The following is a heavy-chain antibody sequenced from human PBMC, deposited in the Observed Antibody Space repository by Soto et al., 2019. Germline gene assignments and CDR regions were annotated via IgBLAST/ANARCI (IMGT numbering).Heavy chain of an antibody. V-gene: IGHV1-3*01. CDR1: GYRFASYA. CDR2: INAGNGNT. J-gene: IGHJ6*02. Sequence: GTPVEVSCKASGYRFASYARRWVRQAHGQRLVWMGWINAGNGNTKYSQKFQGRVTITRDTSASTAYMELSSLRSEDTAVYYCARENSPRTEWPTYYYGMDVWGQGPTVPVSS. CDR3: ARENSPRTEWPTYYYGMDV. D-gene: IGHD3-3*01.